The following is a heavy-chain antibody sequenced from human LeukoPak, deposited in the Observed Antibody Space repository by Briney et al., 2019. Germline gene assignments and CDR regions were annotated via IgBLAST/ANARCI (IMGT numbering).Heavy chain of an antibody. V-gene: IGHV3-23*01. D-gene: IGHD3-9*01. CDR1: GFTFSSYA. CDR3: AKVGLRYFDWLLSLSDY. J-gene: IGHJ4*02. CDR2: ISGSGGST. Sequence: PGASLRLSCAASGFTFSSYAMSWVRQAPGKGLEWVSAISGSGGSTYYADSVKGRFTISRDNSKNTLYLQMNSLRAEDTAVYYCAKVGLRYFDWLLSLSDYWGQGTLVTVSS.